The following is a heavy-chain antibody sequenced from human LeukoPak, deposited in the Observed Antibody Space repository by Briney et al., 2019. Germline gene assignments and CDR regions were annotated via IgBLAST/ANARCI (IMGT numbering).Heavy chain of an antibody. CDR1: GGSFSGYY. J-gene: IGHJ4*02. CDR2: IYYSGST. V-gene: IGHV4-34*01. CDR3: ARHPTYYYDSSGYPCGTFDY. D-gene: IGHD3-22*01. Sequence: PSETLSLTCAVYGGSFSGYYWSWIRQPPGKGLEWIGSIYYSGSTYYNPSLKSRVTISVDTSKNQFSLKLSSVTAADTAVYYCARHPTYYYDSSGYPCGTFDYWGQGTLVTVSS.